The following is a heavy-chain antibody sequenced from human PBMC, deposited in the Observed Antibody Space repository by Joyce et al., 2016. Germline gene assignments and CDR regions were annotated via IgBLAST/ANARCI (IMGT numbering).Heavy chain of an antibody. V-gene: IGHV1-58*01. Sequence: QMPLVQSGPEVKTPGTSVKLFCKASGSTFINSAVQWVRQVRGQRLGWIGGMVVGSGHTEYARKLQERVTMTRDVSTTTAYMELSSLTSEGTAVYYCATDGENWNALDYWGQGTLVTVSS. CDR2: MVVGSGHT. D-gene: IGHD1-1*01. J-gene: IGHJ4*02. CDR3: ATDGENWNALDY. CDR1: GSTFINSA.